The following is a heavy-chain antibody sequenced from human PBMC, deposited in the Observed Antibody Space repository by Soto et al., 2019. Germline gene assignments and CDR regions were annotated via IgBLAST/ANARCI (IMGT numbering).Heavy chain of an antibody. J-gene: IGHJ4*02. Sequence: VQLQESGPGLVKPSQTLSLTCTVSGGSISSGDYYWSWIRQPPGKGLEWIGYIYYSGSTHYNPSLKGRVTISVDTSENPFALTVSSVAAADTAVDYGAIEGGGGYGSYYFDYWCQGTLVTVSS. D-gene: IGHD3-16*01. V-gene: IGHV4-30-4*01. CDR1: GGSISSGDYY. CDR2: IYYSGST. CDR3: AIEGGGGYGSYYFDY.